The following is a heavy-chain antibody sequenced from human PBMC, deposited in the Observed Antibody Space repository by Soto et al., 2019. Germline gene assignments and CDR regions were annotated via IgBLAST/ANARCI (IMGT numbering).Heavy chain of an antibody. D-gene: IGHD3-10*01. CDR1: GFTFSSYA. J-gene: IGHJ4*02. CDR3: AKAGVRVVIGGWGDY. V-gene: IGHV3-23*01. Sequence: EVQLLESGGGLVQPGGSLRLSCAASGFTFSSYAMSWVRQAPGKGLEWVSAISGGGGSTYYADSVKGRFTISRDNSKNTLYLQMNSLRAEDTAVYYCAKAGVRVVIGGWGDYWGQGTLVTVSS. CDR2: ISGGGGST.